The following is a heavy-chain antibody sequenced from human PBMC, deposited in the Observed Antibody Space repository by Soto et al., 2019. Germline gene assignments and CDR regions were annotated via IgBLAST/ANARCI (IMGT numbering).Heavy chain of an antibody. V-gene: IGHV3-15*01. Sequence: PVGSLRLSCAASGLTFSNVWMTWVRQAPGKGLEWVGRIKSKSDGETADVAAPVKARFTISRDDSKNTVFLEMNSLKSEDTALYYCAITAMINRDSSTSFDCWGRGTQVTAPQ. CDR1: GLTFSNVW. D-gene: IGHD5-18*01. CDR2: IKSKSDGETA. CDR3: AITAMINRDSSTSFDC. J-gene: IGHJ4*02.